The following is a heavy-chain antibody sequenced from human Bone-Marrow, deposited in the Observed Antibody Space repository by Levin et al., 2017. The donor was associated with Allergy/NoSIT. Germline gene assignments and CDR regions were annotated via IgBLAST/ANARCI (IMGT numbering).Heavy chain of an antibody. CDR3: ARSISSAGTDF. Sequence: ASVKVSCKTSGYTFTGFYVHWLRQAPGQAFEWVGRINPDSGATEFAQRFQARVTMTRDTSIHTAYMELHRLTSDDTAVFYCARSISSAGTDFWGQGTLVIVSS. CDR2: INPDSGAT. D-gene: IGHD6-13*01. V-gene: IGHV1-2*06. J-gene: IGHJ4*02. CDR1: GYTFTGFY.